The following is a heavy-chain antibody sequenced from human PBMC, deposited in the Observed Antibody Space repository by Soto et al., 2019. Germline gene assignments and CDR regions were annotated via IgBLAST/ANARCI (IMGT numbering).Heavy chain of an antibody. J-gene: IGHJ4*02. V-gene: IGHV1-69*13. CDR2: IVPIYRTA. D-gene: IGHD6-13*01. Sequence: SVKVSCKASGGTFSSYRFNWVRQARGQGLEWLGGIVPIYRTADYAQKFQGRVTITADESTRTVYMELSSLKSQDTALHYCARDSGAKLSSSWGQGTLVTVSS. CDR3: ARDSGAKLSSS. CDR1: GGTFSSYR.